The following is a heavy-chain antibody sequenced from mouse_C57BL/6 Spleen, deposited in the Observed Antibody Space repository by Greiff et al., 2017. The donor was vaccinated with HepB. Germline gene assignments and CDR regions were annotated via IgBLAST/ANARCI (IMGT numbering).Heavy chain of an antibody. D-gene: IGHD2-1*01. J-gene: IGHJ1*03. CDR2: ISSGSSTI. CDR1: GFTFSDYG. CDR3: ARPYGNLYFDV. V-gene: IGHV5-17*01. Sequence: EVMLVESGGGLVKPGGSLKLSCAASGFTFSDYGMHWVRQAPEKGLEWVAYISSGSSTIYYADTVKGRFTISRDNAKNTLFLQMTSLRSEDTAMYYCARPYGNLYFDVWGTGTTVTVSS.